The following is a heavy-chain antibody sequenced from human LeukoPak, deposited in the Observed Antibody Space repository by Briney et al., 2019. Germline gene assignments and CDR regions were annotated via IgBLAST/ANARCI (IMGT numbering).Heavy chain of an antibody. V-gene: IGHV4-34*01. CDR1: GGSFSGYY. D-gene: IGHD3-3*01. J-gene: IGHJ6*03. Sequence: PSETLSLTCAVYGGSFSGYYWGWICQPPGKGLEWIGEINHSGSTNYNPSLKSRVTISVDTSKNQFSLKLSSVTAADTAVYYCARGVPITIFGVVISWDYYYYYMDVWGKGTTVTVSS. CDR3: ARGVPITIFGVVISWDYYYYYMDV. CDR2: INHSGST.